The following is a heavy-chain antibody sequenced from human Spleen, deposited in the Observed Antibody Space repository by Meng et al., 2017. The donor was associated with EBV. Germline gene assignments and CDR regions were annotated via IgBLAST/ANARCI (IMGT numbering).Heavy chain of an antibody. CDR2: ISSSGST. CDR3: ARHTGDFDY. V-gene: IGHV4-39*01. D-gene: IGHD2-8*02. Sequence: QVTLRGAGRRRVRPSETLSLACGVSGASISDSCACWGWIRQSPRKGLEWIGTISSSGSTFYNPSLESRLTLSVDTTENHFALKLTSVTAADTAMYYCARHTGDFDYWGQGALVTVSS. J-gene: IGHJ4*02. CDR1: GASISDSCAC.